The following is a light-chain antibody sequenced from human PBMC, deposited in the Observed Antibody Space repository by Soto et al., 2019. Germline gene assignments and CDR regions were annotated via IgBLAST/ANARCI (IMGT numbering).Light chain of an antibody. J-gene: IGKJ5*01. CDR3: QQSYNSPPIT. CDR1: QNIFSS. Sequence: DIQMTQSPSSLSASVGDRVTITCRAGQNIFSSLNWYQQKPGKAPKLLIYAASSLQSGVPSRFSGSGSGTDFPLTITSLQPEDFATYYCQQSYNSPPITFGQGTRLEIK. CDR2: AAS. V-gene: IGKV1-39*01.